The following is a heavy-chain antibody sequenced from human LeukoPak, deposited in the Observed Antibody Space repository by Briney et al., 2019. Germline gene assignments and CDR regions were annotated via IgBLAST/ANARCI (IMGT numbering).Heavy chain of an antibody. J-gene: IGHJ4*02. CDR1: GFTFSSYG. V-gene: IGHV3-33*01. CDR2: IWYDGSKK. D-gene: IGHD1-26*01. CDR3: ASRQSKWEYFDY. Sequence: PGGSLRLSCAASGFTFSSYGMHWVRQAPGKGLEWVAVIWYDGSKKYYADSVKGRFTISRDNSKNTLYLQMNSLRAEDTAVYYCASRQSKWEYFDYWGQGTLVTVSS.